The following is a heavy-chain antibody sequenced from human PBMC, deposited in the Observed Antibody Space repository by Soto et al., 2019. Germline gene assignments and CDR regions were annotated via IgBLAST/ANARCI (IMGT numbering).Heavy chain of an antibody. CDR1: GITFSDHY. V-gene: IGHV3-11*01. CDR2: ISTSGSTT. CDR3: ARDAGGRTTSFDH. Sequence: GGSLRLSCAASGITFSDHYMSWVRQAPGKGPEWLSYISTSGSTTYYADSVKGRFTISRDNAQNSLYLQVDSLRSEDTAVYYCARDAGGRTTSFDHWGQGTLVTVSS. J-gene: IGHJ4*02. D-gene: IGHD1-1*01.